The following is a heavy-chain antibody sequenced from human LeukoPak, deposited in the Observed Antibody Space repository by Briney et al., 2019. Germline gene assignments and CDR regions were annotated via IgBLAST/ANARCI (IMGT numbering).Heavy chain of an antibody. V-gene: IGHV3-15*01. CDR2: IKSKTDGGTT. CDR3: TTDVSDYNDYFDY. CDR1: GFTFSNAW. D-gene: IGHD4-17*01. Sequence: GGSLRLSCAASGFTFSNAWMSWVRQAPGKGLEWVGRIKSKTDGGTTDYAAPVKGRFTISRDDSKNTLNQQMNSLKTEDTAVYYGTTDVSDYNDYFDYWGQGTLVTVSS. J-gene: IGHJ4*02.